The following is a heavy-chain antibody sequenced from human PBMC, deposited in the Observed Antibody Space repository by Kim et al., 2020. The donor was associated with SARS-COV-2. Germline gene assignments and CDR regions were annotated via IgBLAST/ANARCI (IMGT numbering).Heavy chain of an antibody. J-gene: IGHJ3*02. CDR3: ASEMSQYGQWLVHGGAFDI. Sequence: GGSLRLSCAASGFTFSSYSMNWVRQAPGKGLEWVSSISSSSSYIYYADSVKSRFTISRDNAKNSLYLQMNSLRAEDTAVYYCASEMSQYGQWLVHGGAFDIWGQGTMVTVSS. CDR1: GFTFSSYS. D-gene: IGHD6-19*01. V-gene: IGHV3-21*01. CDR2: ISSSSSYI.